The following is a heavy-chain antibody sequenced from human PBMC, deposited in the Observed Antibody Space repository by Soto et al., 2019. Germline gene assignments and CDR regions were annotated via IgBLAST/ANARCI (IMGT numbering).Heavy chain of an antibody. D-gene: IGHD3-3*01. J-gene: IGHJ4*02. CDR2: IYYSGST. CDR1: GGSISSSSYY. Sequence: QLQLQESGPGLVKPSETLSLTCTVSGGSISSSSYYWGWIRQPPGKGLEWIGSIYYSGSTYYNPSLTSRVTISVDTSKNQFSLKLSSVTAADTAVYYCAKTIFGRGVFDYWGQGTLVTVSS. CDR3: AKTIFGRGVFDY. V-gene: IGHV4-39*01.